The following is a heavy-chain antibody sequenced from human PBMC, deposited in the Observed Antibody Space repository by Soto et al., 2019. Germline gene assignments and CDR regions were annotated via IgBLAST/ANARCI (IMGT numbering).Heavy chain of an antibody. Sequence: ESGPTLVNPTQTLTLTCTFSGFSLTTTGMCVSWIRQPPGKALEWLARIDWDDDEYYSISLKTRLTISKDTSKNQVVLTMTNMDPVDTATYFWARGTCRTRPLDYWVQGILVTVSS. V-gene: IGHV2-70*11. CDR3: ARGTCRTRPLDY. CDR2: IDWDDDE. CDR1: GFSLTTTGMC. J-gene: IGHJ4*02.